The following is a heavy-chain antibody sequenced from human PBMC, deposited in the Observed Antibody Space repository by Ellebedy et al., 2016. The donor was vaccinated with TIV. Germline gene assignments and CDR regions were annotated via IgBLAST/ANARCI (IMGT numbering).Heavy chain of an antibody. D-gene: IGHD1-1*01. Sequence: GESLKISCAASGFTFSSYWMSWVRQAPGKGLEWVASIKQEGSETRYVDSVKGRFTISRDNVKNLLYLQLSSLRAEDTAVYYCTRENWYIDYWGQGTLVTVSS. CDR3: TRENWYIDY. J-gene: IGHJ4*02. CDR1: GFTFSSYW. CDR2: IKQEGSET. V-gene: IGHV3-7*01.